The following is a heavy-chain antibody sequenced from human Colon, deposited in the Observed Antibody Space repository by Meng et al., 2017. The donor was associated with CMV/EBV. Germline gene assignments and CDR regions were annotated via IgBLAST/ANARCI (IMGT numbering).Heavy chain of an antibody. V-gene: IGHV1-18*01. D-gene: IGHD2-2*01. CDR2: ISAYNGNT. CDR1: GYTFTSYG. Sequence: ASVKVSCKASGYTFTSYGISWVRQAPGQGLEWMGWISAYNGNTNYAQKLQGRVTMTTDTSTSTAYMELRSLRSDDTAVYYCARDRCSSTSCYDYYYGMDVRGQGTTVTVSS. CDR3: ARDRCSSTSCYDYYYGMDV. J-gene: IGHJ6*02.